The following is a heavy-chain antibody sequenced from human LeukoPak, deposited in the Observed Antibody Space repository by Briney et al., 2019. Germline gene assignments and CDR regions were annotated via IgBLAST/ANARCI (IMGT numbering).Heavy chain of an antibody. CDR1: GGSLSGYY. J-gene: IGHJ4*02. V-gene: IGHV4-34*01. Sequence: PSETLSLTCVLYGGSLSGYYWSWIRQPPENGRGWIGEMNNSGSTNYNPPHKSRVTISVATTKNQFSLKRSSVTAADTAVYYCARGGRWLPCYFDYWGQGTLVTVSS. CDR3: ARGGRWLPCYFDY. D-gene: IGHD5-24*01. CDR2: MNNSGST.